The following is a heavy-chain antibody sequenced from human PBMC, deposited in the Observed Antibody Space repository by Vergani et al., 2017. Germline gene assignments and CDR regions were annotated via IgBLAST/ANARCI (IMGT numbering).Heavy chain of an antibody. CDR3: ARGYSGYDYYFDY. V-gene: IGHV4-59*01. J-gene: IGHJ4*02. CDR1: GGSFSGYY. D-gene: IGHD5-12*01. Sequence: QLQLQESGSGLVKPSETLSLTCAVYGGSFSGYYWSWIRQPPGKGLEWIGYIYYSGSTNYNPSLKSRVTISVDTSKNQFSLKLSSVTAADTAVYHCARGYSGYDYYFDYWGQGTLVTVSS. CDR2: IYYSGST.